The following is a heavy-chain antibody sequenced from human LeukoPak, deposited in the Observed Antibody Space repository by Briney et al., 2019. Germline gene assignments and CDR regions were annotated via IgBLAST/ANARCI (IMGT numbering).Heavy chain of an antibody. J-gene: IGHJ4*02. Sequence: SETLSLTCTVSGDSISSGGYYWSWTRHHPGKGLEWIGYTYYGGSTYYTPTLESRVSISIDTSAYQFSLKLSSVTAADTAVYYCARSGPHGGWYYFDYWGQGTLVTVSS. D-gene: IGHD6-19*01. V-gene: IGHV4-31*03. CDR2: TYYGGST. CDR1: GDSISSGGYY. CDR3: ARSGPHGGWYYFDY.